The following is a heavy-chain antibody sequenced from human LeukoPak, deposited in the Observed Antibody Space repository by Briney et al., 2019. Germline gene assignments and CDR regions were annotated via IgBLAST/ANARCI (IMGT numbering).Heavy chain of an antibody. CDR1: GFTVSSNY. Sequence: GGSLRLSCAASGFTVSSNYMSWVRQAPGKGLDWVSVIYSGGSTYYADSVKGRFTISRANSKNTLYLQMNSLRAEDTAVYYCARGAGPYDILTGFSLSWFDPWGQGTLVTVSS. J-gene: IGHJ5*02. V-gene: IGHV3-66*01. CDR3: ARGAGPYDILTGFSLSWFDP. CDR2: IYSGGST. D-gene: IGHD3-9*01.